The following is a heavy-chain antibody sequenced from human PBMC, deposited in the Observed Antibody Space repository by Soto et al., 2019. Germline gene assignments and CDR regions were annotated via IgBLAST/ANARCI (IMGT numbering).Heavy chain of an antibody. Sequence: GGSLRLSCAASGFTVSSNYISWVRQAPGKGLEWVSVIYSGGTTYYADSVKGRFTISRDNSKNTLYLQMNSLRAEDTAVYYCARARGYYDTSGYSGYYFDYWGQGSLVTVSS. V-gene: IGHV3-53*01. CDR2: IYSGGTT. J-gene: IGHJ4*02. CDR1: GFTVSSNY. CDR3: ARARGYYDTSGYSGYYFDY. D-gene: IGHD3-22*01.